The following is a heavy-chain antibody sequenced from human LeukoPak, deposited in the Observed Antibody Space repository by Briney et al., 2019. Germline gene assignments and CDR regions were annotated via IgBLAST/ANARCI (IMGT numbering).Heavy chain of an antibody. CDR2: IRSKANSYAT. Sequence: GGSLRLSCAASGFTFSGSAMHWVRQASGKGLEWVGRIRSKANSYATAYAASVKGRFTISRDDSKNTAYLQMNSLRAEDTAVYYCAKAETRSLEWLLFAYWGQGTLVTVSS. D-gene: IGHD3-3*01. CDR3: AKAETRSLEWLLFAY. CDR1: GFTFSGSA. V-gene: IGHV3-73*01. J-gene: IGHJ4*02.